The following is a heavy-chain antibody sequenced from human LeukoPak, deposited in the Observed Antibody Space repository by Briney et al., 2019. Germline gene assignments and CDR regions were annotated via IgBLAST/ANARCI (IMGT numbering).Heavy chain of an antibody. J-gene: IGHJ3*02. CDR2: IYTSGSN. CDR3: ARDPRYYDSGGYSHAAFDI. D-gene: IGHD3-22*01. V-gene: IGHV4-4*07. CDR1: GGSISSYY. Sequence: SETLSLTCTDSGGSISSYYWSWVRQPAGKGLEWIGRIYTSGSNNYNPSLKSRVTMSVDTSKNQFSLKLSSVTAADTAVYYCARDPRYYDSGGYSHAAFDIWGQGTMVTVSS.